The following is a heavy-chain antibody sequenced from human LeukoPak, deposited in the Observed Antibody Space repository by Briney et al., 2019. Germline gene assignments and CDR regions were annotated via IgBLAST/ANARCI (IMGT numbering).Heavy chain of an antibody. V-gene: IGHV3-48*01. CDR1: GFTFSSYS. J-gene: IGHJ4*02. CDR2: ISSSSSTI. CDR3: AREIPTVTTENGFDY. Sequence: GGSLRFSCAASGFTFSSYSMDWVRQAPGKGLEWVSYISSSSSTIYYADSVKGRFTISRDNAKNSLYLQMNSLRAEDTAVYYCAREIPTVTTENGFDYWGQGTLVTVSS. D-gene: IGHD4-17*01.